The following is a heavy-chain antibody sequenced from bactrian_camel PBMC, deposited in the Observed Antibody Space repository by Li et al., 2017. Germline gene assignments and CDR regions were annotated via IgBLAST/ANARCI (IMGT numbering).Heavy chain of an antibody. J-gene: IGHJ4*01. V-gene: IGHV3S40*01. Sequence: VQLVESGGGLVQPGGSLRLSCAASGFPFSTHDMYWVRQAPGKGLDWVSAITSGGGSAAYADSVKGRFTISRDNAKNTLYLQLNSLKTEDTAMYYCAAEHRGGGYCYIGRGYDYVYWGRGTQVTVS. CDR1: GFPFSTHD. CDR3: AAEHRGGGYCYIGRGYDYVY. CDR2: ITSGGGSA. D-gene: IGHD2*01.